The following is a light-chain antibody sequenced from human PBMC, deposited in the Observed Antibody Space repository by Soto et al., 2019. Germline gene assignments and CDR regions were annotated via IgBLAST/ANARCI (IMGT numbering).Light chain of an antibody. Sequence: EIVLTQSPATLSLSPGERVTLSCRASQSVGSDLAWYQQKPGQAPRLLIYGASSRATGIPDRFSGSGSGTDFTLTISRLEPEDFAVYYCQQYGSSSITFGQGTRLEIK. J-gene: IGKJ5*01. CDR2: GAS. CDR3: QQYGSSSIT. CDR1: QSVGSD. V-gene: IGKV3-20*01.